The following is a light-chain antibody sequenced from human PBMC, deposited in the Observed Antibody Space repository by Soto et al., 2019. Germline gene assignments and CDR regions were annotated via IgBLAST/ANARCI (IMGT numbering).Light chain of an antibody. CDR1: QSVSSSY. CDR2: GAS. Sequence: EIVLTQSPGTLSLSPGERATLSRRASQSVSSSYLAWYQQKPGQAPRLLIYGASSRATGIPDRFSGSGSGTDFTLTISRLEPEDFAVYYCQDYGSSRTFGQGTRVDIK. V-gene: IGKV3-20*01. J-gene: IGKJ1*01. CDR3: QDYGSSRT.